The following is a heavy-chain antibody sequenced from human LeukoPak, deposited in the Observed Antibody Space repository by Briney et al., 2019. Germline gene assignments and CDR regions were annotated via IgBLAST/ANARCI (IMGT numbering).Heavy chain of an antibody. J-gene: IGHJ4*02. CDR3: AKDGLYFDGSAHIYYFDA. CDR1: GFTFSGYA. Sequence: GGSPRLSCAASGFTFSGYAMTWVRQAPGKGLEWVASITYNGDFTYYLDSVKGRFTISRDNSKNTLYLQMNNLRGEDTALYYCAKDGLYFDGSAHIYYFDAWGQGALVAVSS. V-gene: IGHV3-23*01. D-gene: IGHD3-9*01. CDR2: ITYNGDFT.